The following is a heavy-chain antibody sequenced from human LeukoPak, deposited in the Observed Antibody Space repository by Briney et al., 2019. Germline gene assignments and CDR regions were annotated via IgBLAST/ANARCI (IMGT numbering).Heavy chain of an antibody. Sequence: GGSLRLSCAASGFTFSSYGMHWVRQAPGKGLEWVAVISYDGSNKYYADSVKGRFTISRDNSKNTLYLQMNSLRAEDTAVYYCAKDRGGDGTDAFDIWGQGTMVTVSS. CDR2: ISYDGSNK. V-gene: IGHV3-30*18. CDR1: GFTFSSYG. CDR3: AKDRGGDGTDAFDI. D-gene: IGHD2-21*02. J-gene: IGHJ3*02.